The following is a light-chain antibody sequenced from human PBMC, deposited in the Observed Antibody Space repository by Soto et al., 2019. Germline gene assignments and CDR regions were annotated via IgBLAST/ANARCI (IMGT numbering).Light chain of an antibody. J-gene: IGLJ1*01. CDR2: DVS. CDR3: SSYTSSSTPV. V-gene: IGLV2-14*01. CDR1: SSDVGGYNY. Sequence: QSALTQPASVSGSPGQSITISCTGTSSDVGGYNYVSWYQQHPGKAPKLMIYDVSNRPSGVSNRFSGSKSGNTASLTISGLQAEDEADYYCSSYTSSSTPVFGTGTKLPVL.